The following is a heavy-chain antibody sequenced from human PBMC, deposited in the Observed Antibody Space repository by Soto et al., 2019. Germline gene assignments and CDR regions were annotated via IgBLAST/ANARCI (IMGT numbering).Heavy chain of an antibody. CDR3: ATTGMGLTLYYYYHGMDV. CDR2: MFYGGST. CDR1: GFTVSTNY. J-gene: IGHJ6*02. Sequence: EVQLVESGGGLVQPGGSLRLSCAASGFTVSTNYMTWVRQAPGKGLEWVSVMFYGGSTYYAASVKGRFTISRDDSKNTLYLQMNILRGEDSAFYYWATTGMGLTLYYYYHGMDVWGQGTTVTVSS. V-gene: IGHV3-66*01. D-gene: IGHD1-26*01.